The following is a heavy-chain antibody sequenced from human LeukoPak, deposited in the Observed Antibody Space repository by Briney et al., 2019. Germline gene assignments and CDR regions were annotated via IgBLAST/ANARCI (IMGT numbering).Heavy chain of an antibody. CDR3: AKSGYNRFDY. Sequence: GGSLRLSCTASGFTFSSYWMHWVRQAPGKGLVWVSRINSDGRFTSYADSVKGRFTISRDNSKNTLYLQMNSLRAEDTAVYYCAKSGYNRFDYWGQGTLVTVSS. CDR2: INSDGRFT. V-gene: IGHV3-74*01. CDR1: GFTFSSYW. J-gene: IGHJ4*02. D-gene: IGHD5-24*01.